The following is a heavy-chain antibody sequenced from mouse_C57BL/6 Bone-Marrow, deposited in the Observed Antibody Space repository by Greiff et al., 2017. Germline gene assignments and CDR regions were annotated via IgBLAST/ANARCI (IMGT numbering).Heavy chain of an antibody. Sequence: QVQLKESGPELVKPGASVKISCKASGYAFSSSWVNWVKQRPGKGLEWIGRIYPGDGDTNYNGKFKGKATLTADKSSSTAYMQLSSLTSEDSAVYFCARRVTTVVGNFDYWGQGTTLTVSS. V-gene: IGHV1-82*01. J-gene: IGHJ2*01. CDR3: ARRVTTVVGNFDY. CDR2: IYPGDGDT. CDR1: GYAFSSSW. D-gene: IGHD1-1*01.